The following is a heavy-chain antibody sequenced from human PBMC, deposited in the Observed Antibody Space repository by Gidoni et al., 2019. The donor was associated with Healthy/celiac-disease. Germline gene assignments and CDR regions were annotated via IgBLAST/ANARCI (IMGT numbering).Heavy chain of an antibody. J-gene: IGHJ4*02. Sequence: EVQLLESGGGLVQPGGSLRLSCAASGFTFSSYARSWVRQAPGRGLEWVSAMSGSWGSKYYADSVKGRFTISRDNSKNTLYLQMNSLRAEDTAVYYCAKDKVRGVKLPVHWGQGTLVTVSS. CDR3: AKDKVRGVKLPVH. D-gene: IGHD3-10*01. V-gene: IGHV3-23*01. CDR1: GFTFSSYA. CDR2: MSGSWGSK.